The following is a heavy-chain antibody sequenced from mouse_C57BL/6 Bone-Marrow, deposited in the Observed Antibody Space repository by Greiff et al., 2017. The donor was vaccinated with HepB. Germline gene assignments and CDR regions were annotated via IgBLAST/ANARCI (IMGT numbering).Heavy chain of an antibody. CDR3: ARVGNADYYAMDY. CDR1: GFTFSDYG. D-gene: IGHD2-1*01. CDR2: ISSGSSTI. Sequence: EVHLVESGGGLVKPGGSLKLSCAASGFTFSDYGMHWVRQAPEKGLEWVAYISSGSSTIYYADTVKGRFTISRDNAKNTLFLQMTSLRSEDTAMYYCARVGNADYYAMDYWGQGTSVTVSS. J-gene: IGHJ4*01. V-gene: IGHV5-17*01.